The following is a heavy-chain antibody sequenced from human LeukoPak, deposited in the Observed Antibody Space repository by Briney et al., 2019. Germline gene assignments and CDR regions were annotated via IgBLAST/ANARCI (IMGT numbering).Heavy chain of an antibody. D-gene: IGHD3-10*02. Sequence: SVKVSCKASGGTFSSYAISWVRQAPGQGLEWMGGIIPIVGTANYAQKFQGRVTITTDESTSTAYMELSSLRSEDTAVYYCARDPWGGVTMIGGAFDIWGQGTMVTVSS. J-gene: IGHJ3*02. CDR1: GGTFSSYA. V-gene: IGHV1-69*05. CDR3: ARDPWGGVTMIGGAFDI. CDR2: IIPIVGTA.